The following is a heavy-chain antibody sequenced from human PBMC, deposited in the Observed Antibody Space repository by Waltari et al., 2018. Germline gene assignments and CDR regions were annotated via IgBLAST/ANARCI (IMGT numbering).Heavy chain of an antibody. V-gene: IGHV4-59*01. CDR1: GGSISSSS. CDR3: ARGGGKGNWNDDSYYFDY. CDR2: IYYSGST. D-gene: IGHD1-1*01. Sequence: QVQLQESGPGLVKPSETLSLTCTVSGGSISSSSWNWIRQPPGKGLEWIGYIYYSGSTNYNPSLKSRVTISVDTSKNQFSLKLSSVTAADTAVYYCARGGGKGNWNDDSYYFDYWGQGTLVTVSS. J-gene: IGHJ4*02.